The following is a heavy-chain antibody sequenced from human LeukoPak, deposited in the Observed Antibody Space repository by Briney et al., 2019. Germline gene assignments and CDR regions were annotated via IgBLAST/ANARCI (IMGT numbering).Heavy chain of an antibody. D-gene: IGHD6-6*01. CDR1: GGSLSGYY. J-gene: IGHJ6*02. V-gene: IGHV4-34*01. CDR3: ARGRLVAPYYYYGMDV. Sequence: KASETLSLTCAVYGGSLSGYYWSWIRQPPGKGLEWIGEINHSGSTNYNPSLKSRVTISVDTSKNQFSLKLSSVTAADTAVYYCARGRLVAPYYYYGMDVWGQGTTVTVSS. CDR2: INHSGST.